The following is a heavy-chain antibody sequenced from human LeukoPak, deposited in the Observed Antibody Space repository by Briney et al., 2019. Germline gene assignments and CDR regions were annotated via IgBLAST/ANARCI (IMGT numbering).Heavy chain of an antibody. D-gene: IGHD3-22*01. CDR3: ASGYYDSSLDYYFDY. CDR1: GYTFISYG. J-gene: IGHJ4*02. CDR2: ISAYNGNT. V-gene: IGHV1-18*01. Sequence: ASVKVSCKASGYTFISYGISWVRQAPGQGLEWMGWISAYNGNTNYAQKLQGRVTMTTDTSTSTAYMELSSLRSEDTAVYYCASGYYDSSLDYYFDYWGQGTLVTVSS.